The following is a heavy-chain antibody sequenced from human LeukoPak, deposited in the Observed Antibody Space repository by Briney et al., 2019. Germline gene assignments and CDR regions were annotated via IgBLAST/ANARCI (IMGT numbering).Heavy chain of an antibody. V-gene: IGHV3-33*06. CDR3: AKAYYDASGSHSYYYYGMDV. D-gene: IGHD3-10*01. CDR1: GFTLSSYG. Sequence: QPGRSLRLSCAASGFTLSSYGMHWIRQAPGKGLEWVAVIWYDGSNKYYADSVKGRFTISRDNSKNTLYLQMNSLRAEDTAVYYCAKAYYDASGSHSYYYYGMDVWGQGTTVAVSS. J-gene: IGHJ6*02. CDR2: IWYDGSNK.